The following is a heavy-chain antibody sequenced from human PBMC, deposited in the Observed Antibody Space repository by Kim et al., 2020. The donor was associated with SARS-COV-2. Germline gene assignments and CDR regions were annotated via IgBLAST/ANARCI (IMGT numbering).Heavy chain of an antibody. CDR1: GMTVNTDA. V-gene: IGHV3-23*01. CDR2: IRGSGRST. J-gene: IGHJ4*02. Sequence: GMTVNTDAMVQGDNSAGTERNGLKDIRGSGRSTYDADTVKGRLTISRDNSKNTMYLQLSSLRAEDTAVYYWAKGPRSGLIRPEYWGQGTLAT. D-gene: IGHD2-15*01. CDR3: AKGPRSGLIRPEY.